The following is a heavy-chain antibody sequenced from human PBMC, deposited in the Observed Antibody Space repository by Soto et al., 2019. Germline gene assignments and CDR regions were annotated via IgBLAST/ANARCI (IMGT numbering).Heavy chain of an antibody. D-gene: IGHD6-13*01. CDR1: GFTFSSYD. Sequence: GVTLRLSCAASGFTFSSYDMNWVRQAPGKGLEWVSYITSSGSLIYYADSVRGRFTVSRDNAKNSLYLQLNSLSAEDTGVYYCARTMYSNRGWFDPWGQGTLVTVSS. V-gene: IGHV3-48*03. J-gene: IGHJ5*02. CDR2: ITSSGSLI. CDR3: ARTMYSNRGWFDP.